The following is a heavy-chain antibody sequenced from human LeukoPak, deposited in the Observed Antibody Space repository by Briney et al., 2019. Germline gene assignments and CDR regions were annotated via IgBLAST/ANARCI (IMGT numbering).Heavy chain of an antibody. J-gene: IGHJ4*02. CDR3: AKARWDNSSPMDY. CDR2: IGGSGGST. Sequence: LTGGSLRLSCAASGITFSSYVMSWVRQAPGKGLEWVSAIGGSGGSTYYADSVKGRFAISRDNSKNTLYLQMNSLRAEDTAVYFCAKARWDNSSPMDYWGQGTLVTVSS. CDR1: GITFSSYV. V-gene: IGHV3-23*01. D-gene: IGHD6-6*01.